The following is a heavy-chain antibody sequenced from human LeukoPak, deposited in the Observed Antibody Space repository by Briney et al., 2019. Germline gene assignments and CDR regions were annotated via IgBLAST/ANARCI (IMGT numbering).Heavy chain of an antibody. J-gene: IGHJ4*02. CDR1: GFTFGIYS. V-gene: IGHV3-30*18. D-gene: IGHD3-22*01. CDR3: ANGGDYYDSSGFDY. CDR2: ISYDGSNK. Sequence: GGSLRLSCAASGFTFGIYSMHWVRQAPGKGLEWVAVISYDGSNKYYADSVKGRFTISRDNSKNTLYLQINSLRAEDTAVYYCANGGDYYDSSGFDYWGQGTLVTVSS.